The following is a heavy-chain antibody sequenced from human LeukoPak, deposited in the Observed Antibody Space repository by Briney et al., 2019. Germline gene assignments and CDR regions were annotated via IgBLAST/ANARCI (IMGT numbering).Heavy chain of an antibody. CDR1: GFTFSSYA. CDR2: ISGSGGST. CDR3: AKDLVRRRGYYQDK. Sequence: GGSLRLSCAASGFTFSSYAMSWVRQAPGKGLEWVSAISGSGGSTYYADSVKGRFTISRDDSKNTLYLQMNSLRAEDTAVYYCAKDLVRRRGYYQDKGGQGTLVTVSS. J-gene: IGHJ4*02. V-gene: IGHV3-23*01. D-gene: IGHD3-22*01.